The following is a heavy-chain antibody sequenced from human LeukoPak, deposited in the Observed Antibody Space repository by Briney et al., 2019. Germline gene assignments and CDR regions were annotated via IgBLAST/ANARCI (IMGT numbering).Heavy chain of an antibody. V-gene: IGHV3-23*01. Sequence: PGGSLRHSCAASGFTFTSYAMNWVRQGPGTGLEWVSGISASGGSTYYTDSVRGRFTISRDNSKNTRYLQMNSLRAEDTAVYYCAKDVGNYYDSSGYLRTMPFDSWGQGTLVTVSS. CDR2: ISASGGST. CDR1: GFTFTSYA. CDR3: AKDVGNYYDSSGYLRTMPFDS. D-gene: IGHD3-22*01. J-gene: IGHJ4*02.